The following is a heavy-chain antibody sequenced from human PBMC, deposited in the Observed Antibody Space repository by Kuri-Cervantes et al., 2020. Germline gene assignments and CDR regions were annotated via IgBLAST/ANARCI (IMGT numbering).Heavy chain of an antibody. J-gene: IGHJ4*02. CDR1: GFTFDDYA. CDR2: ISWNSGSI. D-gene: IGHD6-19*01. V-gene: IGHV3-9*01. CDR3: AREGEAGYSSGWPPFDY. Sequence: SLKISCAASGFTFDDYAMHWVRQAPGKGLEWVSGISWNSGSIGYADSVKGRFTISRDNSKNTLYLQMNSLRAEDTAVYYCAREGEAGYSSGWPPFDYWGQGILVTVSS.